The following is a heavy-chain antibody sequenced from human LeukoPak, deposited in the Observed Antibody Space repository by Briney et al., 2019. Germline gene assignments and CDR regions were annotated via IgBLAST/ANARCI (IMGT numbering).Heavy chain of an antibody. V-gene: IGHV4-34*01. CDR1: GGSFSGYY. CDR3: ARGPVGATGGLFDY. Sequence: SETLSLTCAVYGGSFSGYYWSWIRQPPGKGLEWIGENNHSGSTNYNPSLKSRVTISVDTSKNQFSLKLSSVTAADTAVYYCARGPVGATGGLFDYWGQGTLVTVSS. D-gene: IGHD1-26*01. J-gene: IGHJ4*02. CDR2: NNHSGST.